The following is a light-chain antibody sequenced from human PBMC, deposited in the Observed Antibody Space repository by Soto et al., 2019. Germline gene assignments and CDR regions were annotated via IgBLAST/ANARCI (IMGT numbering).Light chain of an antibody. CDR2: GAS. V-gene: IGKV3D-20*02. CDR3: QQRSNWPIT. J-gene: IGKJ5*01. CDR1: QSVSSSY. Sequence: EIVLTKSPGPMSLSPGERATLSCRASQSVSSSYLAWYQQKPGQAPRLLIYGASNRATGIPDRFSGSGSGTDFTLTISSLEPEDFAVYYCQQRSNWPITFGQGTRLEIK.